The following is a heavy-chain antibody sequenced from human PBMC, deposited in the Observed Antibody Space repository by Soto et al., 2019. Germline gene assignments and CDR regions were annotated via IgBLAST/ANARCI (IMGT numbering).Heavy chain of an antibody. CDR1: GGSFSCYY. CDR2: INHSGST. Sequence: SETLSLTCAVYGGSFSCYYWSWIRQPPGKGLEWIGEINHSGSTNYNPSLKSRVTISVDTSKNQFSLKLSSVTAADTAVYYCARGLGIVGATTYWFDPWGQGTLVTVSS. J-gene: IGHJ5*02. V-gene: IGHV4-34*01. CDR3: ARGLGIVGATTYWFDP. D-gene: IGHD1-26*01.